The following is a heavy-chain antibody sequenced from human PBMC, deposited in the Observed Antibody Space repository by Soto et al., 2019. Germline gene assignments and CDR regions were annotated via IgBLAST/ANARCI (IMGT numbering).Heavy chain of an antibody. CDR2: IKSKTDGGTT. Sequence: EVQLVESGGGLVKPGGSLRLSCVASGFTFSNAWMSWVRQAPGKGLEWVGRIKSKTDGGTTDYAAPVKGRFTISRDDSKNTLYLQMNSLKTEDTAVYYCHSATGYYFDYWGQGTLVTVSS. J-gene: IGHJ4*02. CDR1: GFTFSNAW. CDR3: HSATGYYFDY. V-gene: IGHV3-15*01. D-gene: IGHD1-1*01.